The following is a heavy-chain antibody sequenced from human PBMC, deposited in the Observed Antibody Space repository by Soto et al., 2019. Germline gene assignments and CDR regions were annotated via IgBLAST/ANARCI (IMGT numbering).Heavy chain of an antibody. CDR3: AKDVCSGSATSCYTGLDF. D-gene: IGHD2-2*02. CDR1: GVSSYDYA. J-gene: IGHJ4*02. Sequence: GVLIRDACAAGGVSSYDYAMHWERKAPGKGLEWVSLISWDGGRTYYADSVRGRFIVSRDSSKNSLYLQMSSLRVEDTALYYCAKDVCSGSATSCYTGLDFWGQGALVTVPS. CDR2: ISWDGGRT. V-gene: IGHV3-43D*04.